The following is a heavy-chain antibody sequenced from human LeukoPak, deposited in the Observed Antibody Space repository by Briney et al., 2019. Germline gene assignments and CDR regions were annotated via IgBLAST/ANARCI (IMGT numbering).Heavy chain of an antibody. Sequence: GGSLRLSCAASGFTLSTYYMSWVRQAPGKGLEWVANIKQDGSEKSYVNSVEGRFTISRDNAKNSLYLQMNGLRAEDTAIYYCARYQHCRGDCYPLDYWGQGTLVTVSS. D-gene: IGHD2-21*02. J-gene: IGHJ4*02. CDR2: IKQDGSEK. CDR3: ARYQHCRGDCYPLDY. CDR1: GFTLSTYY. V-gene: IGHV3-7*01.